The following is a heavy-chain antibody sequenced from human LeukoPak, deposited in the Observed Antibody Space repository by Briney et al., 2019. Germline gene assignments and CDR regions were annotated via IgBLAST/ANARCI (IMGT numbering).Heavy chain of an antibody. CDR3: AVMVREVHDAFDI. CDR1: GFTFSSYA. J-gene: IGHJ3*02. CDR2: ISGSGGST. D-gene: IGHD3-10*01. V-gene: IGHV3-23*01. Sequence: GGSLRLSCAASGFTFSSYAMSWVRQAPGKGLEWVSAISGSGGSTYYADSVKGRFTISRDNSKNTLYLQMNSLRAEDTAVYYCAVMVREVHDAFDIWGQGTMVTVSS.